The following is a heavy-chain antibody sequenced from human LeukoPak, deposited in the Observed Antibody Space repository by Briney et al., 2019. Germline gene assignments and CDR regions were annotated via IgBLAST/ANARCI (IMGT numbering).Heavy chain of an antibody. CDR1: GGSISSSNW. J-gene: IGHJ4*02. CDR3: ASHNYSEEGWVKY. Sequence: PSGTLSLTCAVSGGSISSSNWWSWVRQPPGKGLEWIGEIYHSGSTNYNPSLKSRVTISVDTSKNQFSLKLSSVTAADTAVYYCASHNYSEEGWVKYWGQGTLVTVSS. D-gene: IGHD4-11*01. CDR2: IYHSGST. V-gene: IGHV4-4*02.